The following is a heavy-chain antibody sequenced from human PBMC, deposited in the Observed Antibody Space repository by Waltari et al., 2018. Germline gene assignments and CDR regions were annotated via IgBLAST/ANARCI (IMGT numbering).Heavy chain of an antibody. J-gene: IGHJ6*02. V-gene: IGHV3-48*03. Sequence: EVQLVESGGGLVQPGGSLRLSCAASGFTFSSYEMNWFRQAPGKGLEWVAYISSRGSTIYYADSGKGRLTISRDNAKNSLYLQMSSLRAEDTAVYYCAREYAHYGMDVWGQGTTVTVSS. D-gene: IGHD2-2*01. CDR1: GFTFSSYE. CDR2: ISSRGSTI. CDR3: AREYAHYGMDV.